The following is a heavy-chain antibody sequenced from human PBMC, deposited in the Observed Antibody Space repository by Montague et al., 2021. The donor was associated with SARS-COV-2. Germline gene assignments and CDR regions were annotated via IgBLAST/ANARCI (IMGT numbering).Heavy chain of an antibody. J-gene: IGHJ4*02. D-gene: IGHD2-2*01. Sequence: CAISGDSVSSNSAAWNWIRQSPSRGLEWLARTYYRSRWYSDYAESVKSRIAIDPDTSKHRFSLHLNSVTPEDTAVYYCARIPVGSKYYFDFWGQGTLVTVSS. CDR2: TYYRSRWYS. CDR3: ARIPVGSKYYFDF. V-gene: IGHV6-1*01. CDR1: GDSVSSNSAA.